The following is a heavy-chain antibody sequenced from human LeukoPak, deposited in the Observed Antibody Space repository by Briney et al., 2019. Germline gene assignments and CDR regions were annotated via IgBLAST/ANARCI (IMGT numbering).Heavy chain of an antibody. J-gene: IGHJ3*02. CDR1: GYNLTSYW. V-gene: IGHV5-51*01. CDR2: IYPGDSDT. CDR3: ARPPLHGDAFDI. Sequence: GGSLQISCKGSGYNLTSYWIGGVRQLPGKGLEGMGIIYPGDSDTRDSASYQGQVTISADKSISTAYLQWSSLKASDTAMYYCARPPLHGDAFDIWGQGTMVTVSS.